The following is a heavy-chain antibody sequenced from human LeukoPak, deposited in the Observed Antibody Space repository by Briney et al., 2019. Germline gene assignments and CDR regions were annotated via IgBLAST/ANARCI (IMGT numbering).Heavy chain of an antibody. CDR2: IDAGGGDA. CDR1: GFSFSTYA. D-gene: IGHD6-19*01. V-gene: IGHV3-23*01. J-gene: IGHJ6*02. Sequence: GGSLRLSCAASGFSFSTYAMTWVRQAPGKGLEWVASIDAGGGDAYHSDSVKGRFTISRDNSMNTLYLQMNSLRADDTAVYYCGKPAKYWLVRGNGVDVWGQGTTVTVSS. CDR3: GKPAKYWLVRGNGVDV.